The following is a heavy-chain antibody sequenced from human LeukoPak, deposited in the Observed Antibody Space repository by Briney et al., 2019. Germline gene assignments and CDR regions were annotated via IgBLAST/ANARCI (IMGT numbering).Heavy chain of an antibody. CDR3: ARGLYTRGLWYFDL. J-gene: IGHJ2*01. V-gene: IGHV4-59*01. CDR1: GGSISDYY. CDR2: IYYIGRT. D-gene: IGHD2-2*01. Sequence: SETLSLTCIVSGGSISDYYWSWIRQPPGKGLEWIGYIYYIGRTSYNPSLRGRVTISGDTSKNQCSLKLSSVTAADTAVYYCARGLYTRGLWYFDLWGRGTLVTVSS.